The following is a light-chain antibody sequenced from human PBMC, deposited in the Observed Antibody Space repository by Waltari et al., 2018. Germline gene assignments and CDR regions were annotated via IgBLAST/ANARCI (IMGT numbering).Light chain of an antibody. CDR2: GAS. CDR1: QSVSSN. CDR3: QQYNNWPVA. J-gene: IGKJ1*01. Sequence: EIVMTQSPANLSVSPGERATLSCRASQSVSSNLAWYQQKPGQAPRLLIYGASTRATGIPARFSGRWSGTEFTLTISSLQSEDFAVYYCQQYNNWPVAFGQGTKVEIK. V-gene: IGKV3-15*01.